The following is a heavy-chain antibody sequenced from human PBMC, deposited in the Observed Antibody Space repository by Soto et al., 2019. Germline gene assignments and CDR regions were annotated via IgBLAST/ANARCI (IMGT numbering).Heavy chain of an antibody. CDR2: INHSGST. CDR3: ARGRRNTIFGVVRYYYGMDV. Sequence: SETLSLTCAVYGGSFSGYYWSWIRQPPGKGLEWIGEINHSGSTNYNPSLKSRVTISVDTSKNQFSLKLSSVTAADTAVYYCARGRRNTIFGVVRYYYGMDVWGQGTTVTVSS. CDR1: GGSFSGYY. D-gene: IGHD3-3*01. V-gene: IGHV4-34*01. J-gene: IGHJ6*02.